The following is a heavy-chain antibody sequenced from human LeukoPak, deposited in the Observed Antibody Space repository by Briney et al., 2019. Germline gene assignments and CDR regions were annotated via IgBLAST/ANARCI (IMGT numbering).Heavy chain of an antibody. J-gene: IGHJ6*03. Sequence: PGGSLRLSCAASGFTFSGYWMHWVRQAPGKGLVWVSRINSDGSSTSYADSVKGRFTISRDNAKNTLYLQMNSLRAEDTAVYYCARGLAAAGMSYYYYYMDVWGKGTTVTVSS. D-gene: IGHD6-13*01. V-gene: IGHV3-74*01. CDR1: GFTFSGYW. CDR3: ARGLAAAGMSYYYYYMDV. CDR2: INSDGSST.